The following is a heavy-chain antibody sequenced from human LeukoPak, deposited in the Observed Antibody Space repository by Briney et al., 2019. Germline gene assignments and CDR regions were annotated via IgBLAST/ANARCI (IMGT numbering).Heavy chain of an antibody. Sequence: SETLSLTCAVYGGPFSGYYWSWIRQPPGKGLEWIGEINHSGSANYNPSLQSRVTISIDTSKNQFSLKVNSVTAADTAMYFCARAGGRVGQSLDFDYWGQGVLVTVSP. J-gene: IGHJ4*02. CDR3: ARAGGRVGQSLDFDY. CDR1: GGPFSGYY. CDR2: INHSGSA. V-gene: IGHV4-34*01. D-gene: IGHD4-23*01.